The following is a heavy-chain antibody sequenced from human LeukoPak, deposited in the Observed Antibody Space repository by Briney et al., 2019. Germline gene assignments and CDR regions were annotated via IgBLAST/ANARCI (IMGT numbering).Heavy chain of an antibody. V-gene: IGHV1-69*06. CDR1: GGTFSSYA. J-gene: IGHJ6*04. CDR3: ARAPRVRGVIHYYYGMDV. CDR2: IIPIFGTA. D-gene: IGHD3-10*01. Sequence: SVKVSCKASGGTFSSYAISWVRQAPGQGLEWMGGIIPIFGTANYAQKFQGRVTITADKSTSTAYMELSSLRSEDTAVYYCARAPRVRGVIHYYYGMDVWGKGTTATVSS.